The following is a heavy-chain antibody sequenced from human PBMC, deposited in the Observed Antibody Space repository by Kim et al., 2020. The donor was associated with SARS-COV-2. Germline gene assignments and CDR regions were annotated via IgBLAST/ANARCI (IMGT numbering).Heavy chain of an antibody. CDR3: AREHTFSISTGYSSGWYYY. V-gene: IGHV4-4*02. D-gene: IGHD6-19*01. J-gene: IGHJ4*02. CDR1: GGSISSSNW. Sequence: SETLSLTCAVSGGSISSSNWWSWVRQPPGKGLEWIGEIYHSGSTNYNPSLKSRVTISVDKSKNQFSLKLSSVTAADTAVYYCAREHTFSISTGYSSGWYYYWGQGTLVTVSS. CDR2: IYHSGST.